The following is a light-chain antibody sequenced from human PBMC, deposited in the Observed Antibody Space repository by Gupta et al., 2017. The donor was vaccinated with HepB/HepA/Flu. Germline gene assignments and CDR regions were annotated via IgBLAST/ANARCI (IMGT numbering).Light chain of an antibody. J-gene: IGLJ1*01. V-gene: IGLV1-40*01. CDR3: QSYDSSLSGPV. CDR1: SSNIGAGYD. Sequence: QSVLPQPPSVSAAPGQTVTISCTGSSSNIGAGYDVHWYQQLPETAPKLLIYGNSNRHSGVPDRFSGSKSGTSASLAITGLQAEDEADYYCQSYDSSLSGPVFGTGTKVTVL. CDR2: GNS.